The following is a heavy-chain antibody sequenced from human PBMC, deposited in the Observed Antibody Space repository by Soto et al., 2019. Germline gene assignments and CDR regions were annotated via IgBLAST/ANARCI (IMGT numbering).Heavy chain of an antibody. J-gene: IGHJ4*02. CDR2: IWYDGSNK. Sequence: SLGLPFASPRLTFRSHGGRGVRKAEGEELEGVAVIWYDGSNKYYADSVKGRFTISRDNSKNTLYLQMNSLRAEDTAVYYCARDFPGRYYYHSSGSRPGDYWGQGTLVTVSS. CDR1: RLTFRSHG. V-gene: IGHV3-33*01. CDR3: ARDFPGRYYYHSSGSRPGDY. D-gene: IGHD3-22*01.